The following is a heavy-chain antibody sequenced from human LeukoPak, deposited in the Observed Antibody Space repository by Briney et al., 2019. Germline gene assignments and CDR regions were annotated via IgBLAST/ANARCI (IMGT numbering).Heavy chain of an antibody. CDR3: ASTAY. CDR1: GFTFGDYA. V-gene: IGHV3-15*01. D-gene: IGHD5/OR15-5a*01. Sequence: GGSLRLSCGASGFTFGDYAMSWVRQAPGKGLEWVGRIKSKTDGGTTDYAAPVKGRFTISRDDSKNTLYLQMNSLKTEDTAVYYCASTAYWGQGTLVTVSS. CDR2: IKSKTDGGTT. J-gene: IGHJ4*02.